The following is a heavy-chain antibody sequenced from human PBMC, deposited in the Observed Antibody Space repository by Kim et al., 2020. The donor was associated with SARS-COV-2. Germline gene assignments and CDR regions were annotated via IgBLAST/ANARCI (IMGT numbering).Heavy chain of an antibody. Sequence: TDYEDAGKGRCTISRDNSKNTLYLQMDSLGAEDTAIYYCAKLVGATPFDFWGQGTLVTVSS. D-gene: IGHD1-26*01. CDR3: AKLVGATPFDF. CDR2: T. J-gene: IGHJ4*02. V-gene: IGHV3-23*01.